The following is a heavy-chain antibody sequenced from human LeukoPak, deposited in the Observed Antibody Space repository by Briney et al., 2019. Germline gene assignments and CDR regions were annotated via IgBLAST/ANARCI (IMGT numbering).Heavy chain of an antibody. D-gene: IGHD6-19*01. CDR1: GYTFTSYD. V-gene: IGHV1-8*01. CDR3: ARWRSSSGWYRTEGAFDI. Sequence: ASVKVSCKASGYTFTSYDINWVRQATGQGLEWMGWMNPNSGNTGYAQKFQGRVTMTRNTSISTAYMELSSLRSEDTAVYYCARWRSSSGWYRTEGAFDIWGQGTMVTVSS. CDR2: MNPNSGNT. J-gene: IGHJ3*02.